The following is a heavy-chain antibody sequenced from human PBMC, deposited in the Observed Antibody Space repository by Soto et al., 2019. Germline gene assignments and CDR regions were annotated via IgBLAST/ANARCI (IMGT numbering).Heavy chain of an antibody. Sequence: ASVKVSCKASGGTFSSYTISWVRQAPGQGLEWMGRIIPILGIANYAQKFQGRVTITADKSTSTAYMELSSLRSEDTAVYYCARAPYYDRPLFDPWGQGTLVTVSS. CDR1: GGTFSSYT. J-gene: IGHJ5*02. CDR2: IIPILGIA. V-gene: IGHV1-69*02. CDR3: ARAPYYDRPLFDP. D-gene: IGHD3-3*01.